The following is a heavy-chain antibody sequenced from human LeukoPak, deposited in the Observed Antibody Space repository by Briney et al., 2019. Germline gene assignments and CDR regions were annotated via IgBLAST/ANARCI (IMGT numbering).Heavy chain of an antibody. CDR2: ISINGGTT. CDR3: AKDLRSLYESGNYGWFDP. Sequence: GGSLRLSCAASGFTFSNANMNWVRQAPGKGPEWVSSISINGGTTYYADSVKGRFTISRDNSKNTLYLQMNSLRAEDTAVYYCAKDLRSLYESGNYGWFDPWGQGALVTVSS. V-gene: IGHV3-23*01. J-gene: IGHJ5*02. D-gene: IGHD3-10*01. CDR1: GFTFSNAN.